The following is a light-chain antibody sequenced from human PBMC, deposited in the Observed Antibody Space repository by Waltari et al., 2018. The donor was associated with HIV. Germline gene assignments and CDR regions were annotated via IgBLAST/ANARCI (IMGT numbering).Light chain of an antibody. V-gene: IGLV3-21*02. Sequence: SYVLTQPTSVAEAPGPTARITCGGSNIGRKSVSWYQQKPGQAPVLVVDDDSDRPAVIPERCSGSSSGNTATLTVSRVEAGDDADHYCHVWDSSSDHPYVFVTGTKVTVL. CDR1: NIGRKS. CDR3: HVWDSSSDHPYV. CDR2: DDS. J-gene: IGLJ1*01.